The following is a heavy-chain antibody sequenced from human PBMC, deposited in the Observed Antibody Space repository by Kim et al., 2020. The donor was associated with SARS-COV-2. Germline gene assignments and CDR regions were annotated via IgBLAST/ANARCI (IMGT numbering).Heavy chain of an antibody. CDR1: GFTFSTYV. V-gene: IGHV3-23*01. CDR2: IGDSGGTT. Sequence: GGSLRLSCAASGFTFSTYVMGWVRQAPGKGLEWVSSIGDSGGTTYYADSVKGRFTISRDNSKNTLFLQMNSLRAEDTAVYYCANWTTDVGFHYWGQGTLVTVSS. J-gene: IGHJ4*02. CDR3: ANWTTDVGFHY. D-gene: IGHD1-1*01.